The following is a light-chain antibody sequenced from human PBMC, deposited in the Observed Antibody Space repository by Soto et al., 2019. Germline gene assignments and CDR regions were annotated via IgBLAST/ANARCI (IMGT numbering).Light chain of an antibody. CDR2: YDS. Sequence: SYELAQSPSVSVAPGQTARIACGGNKIGTKSVHWYQQKPGQAPLLVIHYDSDRPSGIPERFSGLNSGNTATLTISRVEVGDEADYYCQVWDAVSHHAVFGGGTKLTVL. V-gene: IGLV3-21*04. CDR1: KIGTKS. CDR3: QVWDAVSHHAV. J-gene: IGLJ2*01.